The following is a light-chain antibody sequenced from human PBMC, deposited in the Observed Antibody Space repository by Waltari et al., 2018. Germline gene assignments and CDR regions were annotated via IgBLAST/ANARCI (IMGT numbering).Light chain of an antibody. CDR2: MGS. CDR1: QSLLHVDGYNC. Sequence: DIVMTQSPLSLPVTPGEPASISCRSSQSLLHVDGYNCLDWYLQKPGQSPQVLIYMGSNRAAGVTDRFSGSGSGTDFTLKISRVEAEDVGVYYCMQPLETPWTFGQGTKVEIK. CDR3: MQPLETPWT. J-gene: IGKJ1*01. V-gene: IGKV2-28*01.